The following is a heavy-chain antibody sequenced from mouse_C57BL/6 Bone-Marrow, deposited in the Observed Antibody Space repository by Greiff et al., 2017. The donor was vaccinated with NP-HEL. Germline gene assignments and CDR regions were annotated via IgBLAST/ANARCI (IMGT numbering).Heavy chain of an antibody. V-gene: IGHV2-5*01. D-gene: IGHD2-12*01. J-gene: IGHJ4*01. CDR1: GFSLTSYG. CDR3: AKNRGYSLYYYAMDY. Sequence: VKVVESGPGLVQPSQSLSITCTVSGFSLTSYGVHWVRQSPGKGLEWLGVIWRGGSTDYNAAFMSRLSITKDNSKSQVFFKMNSLQADDTAIYYCAKNRGYSLYYYAMDYWGQGTSVTVSS. CDR2: IWRGGST.